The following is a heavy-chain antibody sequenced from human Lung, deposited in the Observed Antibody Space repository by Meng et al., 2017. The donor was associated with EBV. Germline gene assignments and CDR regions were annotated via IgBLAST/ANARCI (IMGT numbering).Heavy chain of an antibody. CDR3: ARDRQWLFDS. CDR2: VDPGNGDR. D-gene: IGHD6-19*01. Sequence: QIHLVQSGIEVKNPGASVKVTCKASGYTFTTYGISWVRTAPGQGLEWMGWVDPGNGDRNFAQKFQDRVTLTTDTSTSTVYMELRSLRSDDTAVYFCARDRQWLFDSWGQGTLVTVSS. V-gene: IGHV1-18*01. CDR1: GYTFTTYG. J-gene: IGHJ4*02.